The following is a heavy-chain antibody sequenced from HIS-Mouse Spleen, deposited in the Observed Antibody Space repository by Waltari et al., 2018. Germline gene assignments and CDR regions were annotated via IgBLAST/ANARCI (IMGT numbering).Heavy chain of an antibody. CDR2: IDWDDDK. CDR3: ARIAEGYSSGWYAFDY. D-gene: IGHD6-19*01. V-gene: IGHV2-70*15. Sequence: QVTLRESGPALVKPTQTLTLTCPFSGFSLSTSGMFVSWNRQPPGKALEWLARIDWDDDKYYSTSLKTRLTISKDTSKNQVVLTMTNMDPVDTATYYCARIAEGYSSGWYAFDYWGQGTLVTVSS. CDR1: GFSLSTSGMF. J-gene: IGHJ4*02.